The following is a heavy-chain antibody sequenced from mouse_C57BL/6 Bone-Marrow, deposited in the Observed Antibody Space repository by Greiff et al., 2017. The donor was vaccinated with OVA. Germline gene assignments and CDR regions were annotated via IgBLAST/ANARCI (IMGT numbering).Heavy chain of an antibody. V-gene: IGHV14-3*01. J-gene: IGHJ1*03. Sequence: EVKLVESVAELVRPGASVKLSCTASGFTIKNYYMHWVKQRPEQGLEWIGWIDPANGNTNYAPKFQGKATITVDKSSNTAYLQLSSLTSEDTAIYYCARGYGCSYWYFDVWCTGTTVTVSS. CDR2: IDPANGNT. CDR3: ARGYGCSYWYFDV. CDR1: GFTIKNYY. D-gene: IGHD1-1*01.